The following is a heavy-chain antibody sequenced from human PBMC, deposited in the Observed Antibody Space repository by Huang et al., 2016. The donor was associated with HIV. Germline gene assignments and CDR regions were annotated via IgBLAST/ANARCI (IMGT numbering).Heavy chain of an antibody. D-gene: IGHD3-3*01. Sequence: QVQLQESGPGLVKPSQTLSLTCTVSGDSIRSGGYYWTWIRQSPAKGLEWIGYIYYSCSSDYKPSLKSLVSISIDAFKNRFSLKLKSVTVADTAVYYCARAPATHSVFFYWGQGTLVTVSA. CDR2: IYYSCSS. V-gene: IGHV4-30-4*08. CDR1: GDSIRSGGYY. CDR3: ARAPATHSVFFY. J-gene: IGHJ4*02.